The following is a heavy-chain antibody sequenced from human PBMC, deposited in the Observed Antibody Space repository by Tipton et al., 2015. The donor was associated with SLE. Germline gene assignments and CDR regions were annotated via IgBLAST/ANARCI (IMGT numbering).Heavy chain of an antibody. J-gene: IGHJ4*02. Sequence: TLSLTCTVSGGSISRSSYYWGWIRQSPGKGLEWIGSIYDDGSATYNPSLKSRVTISVDTSKNQFSLKLSSVTAADTALYYCARGHSGSYYFDYWGQGTPVTVSS. CDR1: GGSISRSSYY. V-gene: IGHV4-39*07. CDR2: IYDDGSA. CDR3: ARGHSGSYYFDY. D-gene: IGHD1-26*01.